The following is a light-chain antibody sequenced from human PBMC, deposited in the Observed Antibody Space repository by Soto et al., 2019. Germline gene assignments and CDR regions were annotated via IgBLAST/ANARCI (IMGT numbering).Light chain of an antibody. CDR1: QSINTY. CDR2: AAS. Sequence: DIQMTQSPSSLSASVGDRVTITCRARQSINTYLNWYQQLPRKAPKLLIYAASSLQSAVPSRFSGSGCGTDVTLSISSLQSEDFATYSCQQSYSAPRFTFGPGTKVDIK. J-gene: IGKJ3*01. V-gene: IGKV1-39*01. CDR3: QQSYSAPRFT.